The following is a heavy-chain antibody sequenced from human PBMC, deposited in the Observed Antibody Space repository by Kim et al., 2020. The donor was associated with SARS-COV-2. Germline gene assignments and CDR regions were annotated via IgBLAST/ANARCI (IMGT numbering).Heavy chain of an antibody. J-gene: IGHJ4*02. V-gene: IGHV3-13*05. CDR2: IGTAGDP. Sequence: GGSLRLSCAASGFTFSSYDMHWVRQATGKGLEWVSAIGTAGDPYYPGSVKGRFTISRENAKNSLYLQMNSLRAGDTAVYYCARGIAADDGNYFDYWGQGTLVTVSS. D-gene: IGHD6-13*01. CDR1: GFTFSSYD. CDR3: ARGIAADDGNYFDY.